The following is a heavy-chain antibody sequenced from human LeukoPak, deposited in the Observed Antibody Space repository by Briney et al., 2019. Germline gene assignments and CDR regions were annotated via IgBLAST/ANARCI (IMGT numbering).Heavy chain of an antibody. CDR2: INPNSGGT. CDR1: GYTFTGYY. J-gene: IGHJ3*02. D-gene: IGHD6-25*01. V-gene: IGHV1-2*06. Sequence: GASLKVSCKASGYTFTGYYMHWVRQAPGQGLEWMGRINPNSGGTNYAQKFQGRVTMTRDTSISTAYMELSRLRSDDTAVYYCALLSGHDAFDIWGQGTMVTVSS. CDR3: ALLSGHDAFDI.